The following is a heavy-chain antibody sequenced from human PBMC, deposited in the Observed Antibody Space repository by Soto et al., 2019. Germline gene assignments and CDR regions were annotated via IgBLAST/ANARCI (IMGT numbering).Heavy chain of an antibody. D-gene: IGHD3-3*01. Sequence: EVQLLESGGILVQPGGSLRLSCAASGFTFSSYAMSWVRQAPVKGLEWVSGISGSGTSAYYADSVKGRFTISRDNSKNMLYRQMNSLRAEDTAVYHCAKGTFWSGETFDPWGQGTLVTVSS. CDR3: AKGTFWSGETFDP. CDR1: GFTFSSYA. CDR2: ISGSGTSA. J-gene: IGHJ5*02. V-gene: IGHV3-23*01.